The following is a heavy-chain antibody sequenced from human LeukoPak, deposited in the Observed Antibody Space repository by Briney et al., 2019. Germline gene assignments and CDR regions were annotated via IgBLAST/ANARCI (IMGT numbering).Heavy chain of an antibody. J-gene: IGHJ4*02. Sequence: GGSLRLSCAASGFTFSYYWMHWVRQAPGKGLVWVSRIKSDGSITEYADSVKGRFTISRDNAKNTLYLQMNSLRAEDTAVYYCTRDLSYSGIDYWGQGTLVTVSS. CDR3: TRDLSYSGIDY. V-gene: IGHV3-74*01. CDR2: IKSDGSIT. CDR1: GFTFSYYW. D-gene: IGHD1-26*01.